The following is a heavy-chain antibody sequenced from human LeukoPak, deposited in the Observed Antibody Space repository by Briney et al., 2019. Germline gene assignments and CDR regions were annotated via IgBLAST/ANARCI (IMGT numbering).Heavy chain of an antibody. CDR3: ARDAIGGEYCSSTSCYTNFDY. Sequence: GGSLRLSCAASGFTFSSYWMTWVRQAPGKGLEWVAVISYDGSNKYYADSVRGRFTISRDNSKNTLYLQMNSLRAEDTAVYYCARDAIGGEYCSSTSCYTNFDYWGQGTLVTVSS. CDR2: ISYDGSNK. J-gene: IGHJ4*02. CDR1: GFTFSSYW. D-gene: IGHD2-2*02. V-gene: IGHV3-30-3*01.